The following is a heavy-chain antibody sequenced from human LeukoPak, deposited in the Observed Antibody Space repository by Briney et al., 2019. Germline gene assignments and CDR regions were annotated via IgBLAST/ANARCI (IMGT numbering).Heavy chain of an antibody. CDR1: GGSISSGGYY. V-gene: IGHV4-61*08. Sequence: PSETLSLTCTVSGGSISSGGYYWSWIRQHPGKGLEWIGYIYYSGSTNYNPSLKSRVTISVDTSKNQFSLKLSSVTAADTAVYYCARGPNSYYGDYLGYYFDYWGQGTLVTVSS. D-gene: IGHD4-17*01. CDR3: ARGPNSYYGDYLGYYFDY. CDR2: IYYSGST. J-gene: IGHJ4*02.